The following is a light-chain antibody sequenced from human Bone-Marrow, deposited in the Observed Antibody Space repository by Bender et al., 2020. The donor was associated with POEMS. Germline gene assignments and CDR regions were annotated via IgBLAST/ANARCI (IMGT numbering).Light chain of an antibody. CDR3: TSYTSISTRV. CDR2: EVF. Sequence: QSALTQPASVSGSPGQSITISCTGTSSNIGSHDIVSWYQQYPGKAPKLMIYEVFNRPSGVSNRFSGSKSGITTSLTISGLQAEDEADYYCTSYTSISTRVFGTGTKVTVL. J-gene: IGLJ1*01. V-gene: IGLV2-14*02. CDR1: SSNIGSHDI.